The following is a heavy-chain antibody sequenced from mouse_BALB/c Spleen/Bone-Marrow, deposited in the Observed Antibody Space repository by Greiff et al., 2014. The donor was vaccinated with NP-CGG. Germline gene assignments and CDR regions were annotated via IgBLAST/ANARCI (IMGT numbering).Heavy chain of an antibody. CDR1: GYTFSNYW. CDR2: IYPGNSDT. V-gene: IGHV1-5*01. D-gene: IGHD3-1*01. J-gene: IGHJ2*01. Sequence: EVKVEEPGTVLARPGAAVKMSCKASGYTFSNYWMHWVKQRPGQGLEWIGTIYPGNSDTTYNQKFKGKAKLTAVTSTSTAYMELSSLTNEDSAVYYCTTLARNDFDYWGQGTTLTVSS. CDR3: TTLARNDFDY.